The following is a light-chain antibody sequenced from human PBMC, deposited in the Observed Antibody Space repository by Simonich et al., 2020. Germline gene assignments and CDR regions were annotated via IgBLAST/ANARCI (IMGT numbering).Light chain of an antibody. CDR3: QQYGSSPWT. Sequence: EIVLTQSPGTLSLSPGERATLSCRASQSVSSSYLAWYQQKPGLAPRPLIYDASSRATGIPDRFSGSGSGTDFTLTISRLEPEDFAVYYCQQYGSSPWTFGQGTKVEIK. V-gene: IGKV3D-20*01. CDR1: QSVSSSY. J-gene: IGKJ1*01. CDR2: DAS.